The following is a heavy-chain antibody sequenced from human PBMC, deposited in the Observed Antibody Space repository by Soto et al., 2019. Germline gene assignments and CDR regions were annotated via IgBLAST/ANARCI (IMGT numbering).Heavy chain of an antibody. CDR2: IIPILGIA. Sequence: QVQLVQSGAEVKKPGSSVKVSCKASGGTFSSYTISWVRQAPGQGLEWMGRIIPILGIANYAQKFQGRVTITEDKSTSTAYMELSSLRSEDTAVYYCARDRRGGPYGMDVWGQGTTVTVSS. CDR1: GGTFSSYT. J-gene: IGHJ6*02. V-gene: IGHV1-69*08. D-gene: IGHD3-10*01. CDR3: ARDRRGGPYGMDV.